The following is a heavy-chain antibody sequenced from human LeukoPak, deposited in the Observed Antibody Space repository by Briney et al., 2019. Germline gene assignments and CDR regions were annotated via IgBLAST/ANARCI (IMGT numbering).Heavy chain of an antibody. CDR3: ARLWDYGDFQNAFDI. J-gene: IGHJ3*02. CDR1: GFTVSSYA. CDR2: IKQDGSEK. V-gene: IGHV3-7*01. D-gene: IGHD4-17*01. Sequence: GRSLRLSCAASGFTVSSYAMHWVRQAPGKGLEWVANIKQDGSEKYYVDSVKGRFTISRDNAKNSLYLQMNSLRAEDTAVYYCARLWDYGDFQNAFDIWGQGTTVTVSS.